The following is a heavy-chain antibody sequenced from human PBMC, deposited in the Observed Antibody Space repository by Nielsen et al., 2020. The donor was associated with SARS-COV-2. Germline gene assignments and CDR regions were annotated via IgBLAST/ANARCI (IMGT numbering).Heavy chain of an antibody. CDR2: FDPEDGET. CDR1: GYTLTELS. D-gene: IGHD3-3*01. V-gene: IGHV1-24*01. Sequence: ASVKVSCKVSGYTLTELSMHWVRQAPGKGLEWMGGFDPEDGETIYAQKFQGRVTMTEDTSTATAYMELSSLRSEDTAVYYCATSTPLVRSAWFDPWGQGTLVTVSS. J-gene: IGHJ5*02. CDR3: ATSTPLVRSAWFDP.